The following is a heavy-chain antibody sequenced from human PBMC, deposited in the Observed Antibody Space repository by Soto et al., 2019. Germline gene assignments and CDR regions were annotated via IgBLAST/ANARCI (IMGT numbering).Heavy chain of an antibody. CDR1: GGSFIGYY. CDR3: ARGWCSSTSCYTPYYFDY. J-gene: IGHJ4*02. CDR2: INHSGST. V-gene: IGHV4-34*01. Sequence: SETLSLTCAVYGGSFIGYYWSWSRQPPGKGLEWIGEINHSGSTNYNPSLKSRVTISVDTSKNQFSLKLSSVTAADTAVYYCARGWCSSTSCYTPYYFDYWGQGTLVTVSS. D-gene: IGHD2-2*02.